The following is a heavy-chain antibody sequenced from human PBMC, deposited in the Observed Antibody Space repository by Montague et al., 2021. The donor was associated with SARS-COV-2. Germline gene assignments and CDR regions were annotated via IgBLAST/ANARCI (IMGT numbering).Heavy chain of an antibody. CDR3: AKEDILTGYYGRDITYYYYGMDV. V-gene: IGHV3-33*06. Sequence: SLRLSCAASGFTFGSYGMHWVRQAPGKGLEWAAVIWYDGSNKYYADSVKGRFTISRDNSKNTLYLQMNSLRAEDTAVYYCAKEDILTGYYGRDITYYYYGMDVWGQGTTVTVSS. D-gene: IGHD3-9*01. J-gene: IGHJ6*02. CDR2: IWYDGSNK. CDR1: GFTFGSYG.